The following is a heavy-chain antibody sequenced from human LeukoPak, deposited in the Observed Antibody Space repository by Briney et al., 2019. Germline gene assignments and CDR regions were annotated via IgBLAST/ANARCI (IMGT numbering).Heavy chain of an antibody. CDR2: ISGSGGST. V-gene: IGHV3-23*01. Sequence: GGSLRLSCAASGFRYSRYAMRWVRQAPGKGREWVSSISGSGGSTYYADSVKGRFTISRDNSKNTLYLQMNSLRGEDMAVYYCAKDREGTIADYFDYWGQGTLVTVSS. J-gene: IGHJ4*02. CDR3: AKDREGTIADYFDY. CDR1: GFRYSRYA. D-gene: IGHD1-7*01.